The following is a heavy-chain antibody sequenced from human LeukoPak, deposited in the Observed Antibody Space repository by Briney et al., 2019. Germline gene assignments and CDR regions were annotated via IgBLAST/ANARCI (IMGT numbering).Heavy chain of an antibody. D-gene: IGHD4-17*01. Sequence: ASVKVSCKASGYTFTSYYMHWVRQAPGQGLEWMGWINPNSGGTNYAQKFQGRVTMTRDTSISTAYMELSRLRSDDTAVYYCAREDDGCGDYAYFDYWGQGTLVTVSS. CDR1: GYTFTSYY. CDR2: INPNSGGT. CDR3: AREDDGCGDYAYFDY. J-gene: IGHJ4*02. V-gene: IGHV1-2*02.